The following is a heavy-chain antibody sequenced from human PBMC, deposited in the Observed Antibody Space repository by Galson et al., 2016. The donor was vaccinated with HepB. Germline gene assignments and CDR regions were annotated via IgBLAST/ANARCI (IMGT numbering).Heavy chain of an antibody. CDR2: ISGTGDSR. V-gene: IGHV3-23*01. CDR3: ATSNSYGYVH. J-gene: IGHJ4*02. CDR1: GFTFSTHA. Sequence: SLRLSCAASGFTFSTHAMSWVRQAPGKGLEWVSAISGTGDSRDYADSVKGRFTIPRDNLKNTVHLQMDSLRAEDTALYYCATSNSYGYVHWGQGALVTVSS. D-gene: IGHD5-18*01.